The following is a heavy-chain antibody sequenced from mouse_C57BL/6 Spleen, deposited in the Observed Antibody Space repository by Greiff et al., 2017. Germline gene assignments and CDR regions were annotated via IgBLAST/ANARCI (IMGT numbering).Heavy chain of an antibody. J-gene: IGHJ2*01. Sequence: QVQLQQPGTELVKPGASVKLSCKASGYPFTSYWMHWVKQRPGQGLEWIGNINPSNGGTNYNEKFKSKATLTVDKSSSTAYMHLSSLTSEDSAVYYCARSITTVVVDYWGQGTTLTVSS. CDR3: ARSITTVVVDY. CDR2: INPSNGGT. D-gene: IGHD1-1*01. CDR1: GYPFTSYW. V-gene: IGHV1-53*01.